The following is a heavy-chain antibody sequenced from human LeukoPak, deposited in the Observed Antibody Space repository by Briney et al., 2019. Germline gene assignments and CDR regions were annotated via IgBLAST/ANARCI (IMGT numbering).Heavy chain of an antibody. D-gene: IGHD6-19*01. J-gene: IGHJ4*02. V-gene: IGHV3-23*01. CDR2: ISTTGIAT. CDR3: AKLSYSSGRDY. CDR1: GFTFSNYA. Sequence: PGGSLRLSCATSGFTFSNYAMSWVRQAPGKGLEWVSAISTTGIATYYADSVKGRFTISRDKSKNTLYLQMSGLRAEDMAVYYCAKLSYSSGRDYWGQGTLVSVSS.